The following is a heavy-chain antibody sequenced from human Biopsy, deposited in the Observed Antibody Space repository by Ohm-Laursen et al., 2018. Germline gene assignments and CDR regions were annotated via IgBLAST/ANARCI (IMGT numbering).Heavy chain of an antibody. CDR2: IDPDGGRT. J-gene: IGHJ4*02. CDR3: AGDPYCSGGNCYSPLDH. CDR1: GYTFSLYH. Sequence: ASVKVSCKASGYTFSLYHIHWVRQAPGQGLEWMGWIDPDGGRTSFGQNFQGRVTMTSDTSTGTAYLEFTRLRSDDTAVYYCAGDPYCSGGNCYSPLDHWGQGTLVTVSA. V-gene: IGHV1-2*02. D-gene: IGHD2-15*01.